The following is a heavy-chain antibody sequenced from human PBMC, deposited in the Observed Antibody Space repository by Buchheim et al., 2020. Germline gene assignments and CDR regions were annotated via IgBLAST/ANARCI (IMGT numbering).Heavy chain of an antibody. CDR3: AKGQTEAVAGTGDFDY. D-gene: IGHD6-19*01. CDR1: GFTFSSYG. J-gene: IGHJ4*02. Sequence: QVQLVESGGGVVQPGRSLRLSCAASGFTFSSYGMHWVRQAPGKGLEVVAVISYDGSNNYYADSVKGRFTISRDNSKNTLYLQMNSLRAEDTAVYYCAKGQTEAVAGTGDFDYWGQGNL. V-gene: IGHV3-30*18. CDR2: ISYDGSNN.